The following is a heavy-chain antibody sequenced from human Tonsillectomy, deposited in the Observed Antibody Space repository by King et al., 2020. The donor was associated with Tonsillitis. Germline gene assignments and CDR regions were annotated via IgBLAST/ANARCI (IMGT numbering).Heavy chain of an antibody. D-gene: IGHD3-10*01. CDR3: ARELEWFGEFDY. CDR2: ISNDGSNK. J-gene: IGHJ4*02. V-gene: IGHV3-30-3*01. CDR1: GFTFSSYA. Sequence: QLVQSGGGVVQPGRSLRLSCAASGFTFSSYAMHWVRQAPGKGLEWVAVISNDGSNKYYADSVKGRFTVSRDRSKNTLYLQMNSLRAEDTAVYYCARELEWFGEFDYWGQGTLVTVSS.